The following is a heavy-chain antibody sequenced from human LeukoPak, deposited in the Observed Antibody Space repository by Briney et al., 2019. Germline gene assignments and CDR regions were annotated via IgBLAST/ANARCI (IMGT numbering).Heavy chain of an antibody. CDR1: GFTFSGSA. D-gene: IGHD2-15*01. V-gene: IGHV3-73*01. CDR2: IRSKANSYAT. J-gene: IGHJ4*02. CDR3: TSRGRSCSGGSCEWVDY. Sequence: GGSLRLSCAASGFTFSGSAMHWVRQASGKGLEWVGRIRSKANSYATAYAASVKGRFTISRDDSKNTAYLQMNSLKTEDTAVYYCTSRGRSCSGGSCEWVDYWGQGTLVTVSS.